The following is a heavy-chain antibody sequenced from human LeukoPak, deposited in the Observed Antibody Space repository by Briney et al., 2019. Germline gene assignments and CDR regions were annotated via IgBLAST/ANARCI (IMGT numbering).Heavy chain of an antibody. D-gene: IGHD1-14*01. J-gene: IGHJ4*02. V-gene: IGHV4-59*01. CDR3: AREVYYYFDY. CDR2: IHFNGRT. CDR1: GGSISSYY. Sequence: PSETPSLTCTVVGGSISSYYGRWIRQPPGKGREWVGYIHFNGRTNYNPSLKSRVTISVDTSKNQFSLKLSSVTAADTAVYYCAREVYYYFDYWGQGTLVTVSS.